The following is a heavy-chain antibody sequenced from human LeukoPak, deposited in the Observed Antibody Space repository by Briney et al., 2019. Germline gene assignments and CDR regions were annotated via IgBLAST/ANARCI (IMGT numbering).Heavy chain of an antibody. D-gene: IGHD3-22*01. CDR2: INHSGST. V-gene: IGHV4-34*01. J-gene: IGHJ2*01. CDR3: ARGLDYYDSSGPYWYFDL. Sequence: PSETLSLTCAVYGGSFSGYYWSWIRQPPGKGLEWIGEINHSGSTNYNPSLKSRLTISVDTTKNQFSLKLSSVTAADTAVYYCARGLDYYDSSGPYWYFDLWGRGTLVTASS. CDR1: GGSFSGYY.